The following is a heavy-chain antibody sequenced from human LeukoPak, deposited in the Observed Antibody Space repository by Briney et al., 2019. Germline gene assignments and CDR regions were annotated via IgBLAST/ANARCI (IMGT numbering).Heavy chain of an antibody. CDR2: INTDGSST. D-gene: IGHD3-3*01. V-gene: IGHV3-74*01. J-gene: IGHJ5*02. Sequence: GGSLRLSCAASGFTFSGYWMHWVRQAPGQGLVWVSRINTDGSSTNYADSVKGRFTISRNNAKDTLYLQMDSLRAEDTAVYYCARAPRGAASGSSWFDPWGQGTLVTVSS. CDR1: GFTFSGYW. CDR3: ARAPRGAASGSSWFDP.